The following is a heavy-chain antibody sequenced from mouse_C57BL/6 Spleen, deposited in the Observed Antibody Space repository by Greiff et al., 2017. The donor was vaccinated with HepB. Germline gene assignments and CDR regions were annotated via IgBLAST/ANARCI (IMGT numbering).Heavy chain of an antibody. CDR1: GFTFTDYY. CDR3: ARYTGYYYGSSYLYWYFDV. D-gene: IGHD1-1*01. Sequence: EVQVVESGGGLVQPGGSLSLSCAASGFTFTDYYMSWVRQPPGKALEWLGFIRNKANGYTTEYSASVKGRFTISRDNSQSILYLQMNALRAEDSATYYCARYTGYYYGSSYLYWYFDVWGTGTTVTVSS. V-gene: IGHV7-3*01. CDR2: IRNKANGYTT. J-gene: IGHJ1*03.